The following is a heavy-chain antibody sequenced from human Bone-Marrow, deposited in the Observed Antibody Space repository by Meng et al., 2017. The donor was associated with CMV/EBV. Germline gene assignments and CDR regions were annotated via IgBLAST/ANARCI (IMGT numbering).Heavy chain of an antibody. CDR3: ARARGRSLYYYYYYGLDV. V-gene: IGHV3-20*04. J-gene: IGHJ6*02. CDR2: INWNAGST. CDR1: GFTFDDYG. Sequence: GESLKISCAASGFTFDDYGMTWVRQAPGKGLEWVSGINWNAGSTGYTDSVKGRFTISRDNAKNSLYLQMNSLRADDTALYYCARARGRSLYYYYYYGLDVWARGPRSPSP. D-gene: IGHD3-16*01.